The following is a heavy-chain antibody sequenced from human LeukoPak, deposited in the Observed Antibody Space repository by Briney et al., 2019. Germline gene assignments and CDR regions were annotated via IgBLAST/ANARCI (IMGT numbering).Heavy chain of an antibody. Sequence: SETLSLTCAISGGSISSGGYSWSWIRQPPGKGLEWIGYIYHSGSTYYNPSLKSRVTISVDRSKNQFSLKLSSVSAADTAVYYCARVKYDFWSGYLDAFDIWGQGTMVTVSS. V-gene: IGHV4-30-2*01. D-gene: IGHD3-3*01. CDR3: ARVKYDFWSGYLDAFDI. CDR2: IYHSGST. J-gene: IGHJ3*02. CDR1: GGSISSGGYS.